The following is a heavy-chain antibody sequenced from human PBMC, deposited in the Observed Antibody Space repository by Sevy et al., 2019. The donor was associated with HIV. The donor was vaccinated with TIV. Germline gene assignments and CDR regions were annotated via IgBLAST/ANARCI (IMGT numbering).Heavy chain of an antibody. V-gene: IGHV4-4*02. Sequence: SETLSLTCAVSGGSISTSDWLCWVRQPPGKGLEWIGEILHSGRTNYNPSLKSRVTMSVDNSRTQFSLNLSSVTAADAALYYCARGGTSTSFDYWGQGILVTVSS. D-gene: IGHD3-16*01. CDR1: GGSISTSDW. CDR3: ARGGTSTSFDY. J-gene: IGHJ4*02. CDR2: ILHSGRT.